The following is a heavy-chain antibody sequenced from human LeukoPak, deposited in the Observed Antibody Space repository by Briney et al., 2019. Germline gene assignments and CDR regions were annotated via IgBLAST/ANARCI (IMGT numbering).Heavy chain of an antibody. D-gene: IGHD3-16*01. Sequence: ASVKVSCKVSGYTLTELSMHWVRQAPGKGLEWMGGFDPEDGETIYAQKFQGRGTMTEDTSTDTAYIDLSSLRSEATAVYYCATVESKLTFGGVQPSHGSYYYYMDVWGKGTTVTISS. CDR3: ATVESKLTFGGVQPSHGSYYYYMDV. CDR2: FDPEDGET. CDR1: GYTLTELS. J-gene: IGHJ6*03. V-gene: IGHV1-24*01.